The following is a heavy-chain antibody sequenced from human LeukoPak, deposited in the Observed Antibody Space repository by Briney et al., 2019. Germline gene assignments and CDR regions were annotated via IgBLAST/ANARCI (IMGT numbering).Heavy chain of an antibody. CDR2: IHSSGST. Sequence: PSETLSLTCTVSGGATSSYTWTWIRQPAGKGLEWIGRIHSSGSTNYNPSLKSRISISVDKSKNLVSLRLTPLTAADTAVYFCSREFRYCSGGACINWFDPWGQGTLVTVSS. V-gene: IGHV4-4*07. CDR1: GGATSSYT. J-gene: IGHJ5*02. CDR3: SREFRYCSGGACINWFDP. D-gene: IGHD2-15*01.